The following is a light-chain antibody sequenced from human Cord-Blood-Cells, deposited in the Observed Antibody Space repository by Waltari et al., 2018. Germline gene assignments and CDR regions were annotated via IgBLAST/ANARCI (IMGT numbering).Light chain of an antibody. J-gene: IGKJ2*03. CDR3: QQYNNWPPYS. V-gene: IGKV3-15*01. CDR2: GAS. Sequence: ELVMTQSPAPLSVAPGERAHLTSRASQSVNRNLAWYQQKPGQDPRLLIYGASTRATGIPARFSGSGSGTEFTLTISSLQSEDFAVYYCQQYNNWPPYSFGQGTKLEI. CDR1: QSVNRN.